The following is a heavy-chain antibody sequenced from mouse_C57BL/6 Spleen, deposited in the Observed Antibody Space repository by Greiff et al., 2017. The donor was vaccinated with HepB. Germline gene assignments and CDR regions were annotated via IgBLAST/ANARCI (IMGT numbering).Heavy chain of an antibody. J-gene: IGHJ1*03. Sequence: ESGPGLVKPSQSLSLTCSVTGYSITSGYYWNWIRQFPGNKLEWMGYISYDGSNNYNPSLKNRISITRDTSKNQFFLKLNSVTTEDTATYYCARPTVVAHWYFDVWGTGTTVTVSS. CDR1: GYSITSGYY. CDR3: ARPTVVAHWYFDV. D-gene: IGHD1-1*01. CDR2: ISYDGSN. V-gene: IGHV3-6*01.